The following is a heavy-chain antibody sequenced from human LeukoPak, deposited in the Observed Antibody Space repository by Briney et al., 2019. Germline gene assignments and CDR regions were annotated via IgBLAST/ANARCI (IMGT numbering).Heavy chain of an antibody. CDR3: AKSNYFGSESYNNWFDY. J-gene: IGHJ4*02. V-gene: IGHV3-23*01. CDR2: ISSSAHST. CDR1: GFTSSDYA. D-gene: IGHD3-10*01. Sequence: PGGSLRLSCAASGFTSSDYAMNWVRQAPGKGLEWVSTISSSAHSTNYADSVKGRFTISRDNSKNTLYLQVNSLRAEDTAVYYCAKSNYFGSESYNNWFDYWGQGTLVTVSS.